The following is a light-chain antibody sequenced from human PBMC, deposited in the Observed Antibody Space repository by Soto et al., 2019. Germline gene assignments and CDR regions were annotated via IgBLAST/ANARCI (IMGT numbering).Light chain of an antibody. J-gene: IGLJ1*01. Sequence: QSVLTQPPSASGSRGQSVTISCTGASSDVGGYNFVSWYQQHPGKAPKLIIYEVTQRPSGVPDRFSGSKSGNTASLTVSGLQSEDEAEYSCCSFVGRNNRVFGTGTKVTVL. CDR2: EVT. V-gene: IGLV2-8*01. CDR3: CSFVGRNNRV. CDR1: SSDVGGYNF.